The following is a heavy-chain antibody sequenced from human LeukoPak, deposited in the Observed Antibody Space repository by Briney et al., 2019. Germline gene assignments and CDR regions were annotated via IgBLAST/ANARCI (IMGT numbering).Heavy chain of an antibody. CDR1: GGSISSYY. Sequence: IPSETLSLTCTVSGGSISSYYWSWIRQPPGKGLEWIGNIYYSGSTNYNPSLKSRVTISVDTSKNQFSLKLSSVTAADTAVYYCARGYYGSGSFTPYWYFDLWGRGTLVTVSS. CDR3: ARGYYGSGSFTPYWYFDL. J-gene: IGHJ2*01. V-gene: IGHV4-59*01. CDR2: IYYSGST. D-gene: IGHD3-10*01.